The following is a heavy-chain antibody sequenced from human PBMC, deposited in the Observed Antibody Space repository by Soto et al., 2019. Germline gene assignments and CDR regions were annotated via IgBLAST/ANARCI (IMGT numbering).Heavy chain of an antibody. J-gene: IGHJ3*02. V-gene: IGHV1-69*04. CDR2: IIPILGIA. Sequence: SVKVSWKASGGTFSIYISWVRQAPGQGLEWMGRIIPILGIANYAQKFQGRVTMTEDTSTDTAYMELSSLRSEDTAVYYCATDVVVVAAGRAFDIWGQGTMVTVSS. CDR1: GGTFSIY. D-gene: IGHD2-15*01. CDR3: ATDVVVVAAGRAFDI.